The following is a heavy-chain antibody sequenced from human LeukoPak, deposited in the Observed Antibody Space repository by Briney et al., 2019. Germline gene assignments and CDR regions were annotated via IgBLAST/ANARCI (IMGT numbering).Heavy chain of an antibody. CDR2: ISSSSSYI. Sequence: PGGSLRLSCAASGFTFSSYSMNWVRQAPGKGLEWVSSISSSSSYIYYADSVKGRFTISRDNAKNSLYLQMNSLRAEDTAVYYCARESRLDDFWSGYYYWFDPWGQGTLVTVSS. D-gene: IGHD3-3*01. CDR3: ARESRLDDFWSGYYYWFDP. CDR1: GFTFSSYS. V-gene: IGHV3-21*01. J-gene: IGHJ5*02.